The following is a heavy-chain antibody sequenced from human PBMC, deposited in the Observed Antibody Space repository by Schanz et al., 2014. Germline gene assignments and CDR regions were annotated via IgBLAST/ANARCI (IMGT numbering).Heavy chain of an antibody. V-gene: IGHV3-23*01. D-gene: IGHD1-20*01. Sequence: EAQLLESGGGLVQPGGSLRLSCAASGFTFSSYAMSWVRQAPGKGLEWVSAISGSGETTYYADSVKGRFTISRDNSKNALYLQMNSLRAEDTAVYYCARRITGTHHNPYYHGMDVWGQGTTVTVSS. J-gene: IGHJ6*02. CDR3: ARRITGTHHNPYYHGMDV. CDR1: GFTFSSYA. CDR2: ISGSGETT.